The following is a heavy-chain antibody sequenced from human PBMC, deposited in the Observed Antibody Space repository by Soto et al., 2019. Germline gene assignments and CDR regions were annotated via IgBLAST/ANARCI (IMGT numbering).Heavy chain of an antibody. Sequence: QVQLQESGPGLVKPSQTLSLTCTVSGGSISSGGYYWSWIRQHPGKGLEWIGYIYYSGSTYYNPSLQSRVTNXXDXSXXPFSLKLSSLPAADTAVYYCARGGSRWSLYNWFDPWGQGTLVTVSS. V-gene: IGHV4-31*03. J-gene: IGHJ5*02. CDR3: ARGGSRWSLYNWFDP. D-gene: IGHD6-13*01. CDR2: IYYSGST. CDR1: GGSISSGGYY.